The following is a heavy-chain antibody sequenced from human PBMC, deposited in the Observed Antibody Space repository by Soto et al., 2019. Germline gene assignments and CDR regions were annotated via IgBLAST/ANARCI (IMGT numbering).Heavy chain of an antibody. CDR3: AKDLRSHTMVRGVIITLSLDY. J-gene: IGHJ4*02. D-gene: IGHD3-10*01. CDR2: ISGGGGST. CDR1: GFTFSSYA. Sequence: GGSLRLSCAASGFTFSSYAMSWVRQAPGKGLEWVSAISGGGGSTYYADSVKGRFTISRDNSKNTLYLQMNSLRAEDTAVYYCAKDLRSHTMVRGVIITLSLDYWGQGTLVTVSS. V-gene: IGHV3-23*01.